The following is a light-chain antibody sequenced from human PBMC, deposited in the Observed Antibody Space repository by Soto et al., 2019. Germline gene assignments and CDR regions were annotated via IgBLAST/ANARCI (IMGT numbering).Light chain of an antibody. CDR2: AAS. CDR1: EDISTW. V-gene: IGKV1-12*01. Sequence: DIQMTQSPSSVSASVGDRVTITCLSSEDISTWLAWYQQKPGKAPKLLIYAASSLQSGVPSRFSGSGSGTDFTLTISSLQPEDFATYYCQHADSFPLITFGQGTRLEI. J-gene: IGKJ5*01. CDR3: QHADSFPLIT.